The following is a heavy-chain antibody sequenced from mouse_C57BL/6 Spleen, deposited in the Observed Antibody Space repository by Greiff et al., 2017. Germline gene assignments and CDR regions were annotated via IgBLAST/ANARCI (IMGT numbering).Heavy chain of an antibody. CDR1: GYTFTSYW. D-gene: IGHD2-3*01. J-gene: IGHJ4*01. V-gene: IGHV1-64*01. CDR3: ARGDEDLYYYAMDY. CDR2: IHPNSGST. Sequence: QVQLQQPGAELVKPGASVKLSCKASGYTFTSYWMHWVKQRPGQGLEWIGMIHPNSGSTNYNEKFKSKATLTVDKSSSTAYMQLSSLTSEDSAVYYCARGDEDLYYYAMDYWGQGTSVTVSS.